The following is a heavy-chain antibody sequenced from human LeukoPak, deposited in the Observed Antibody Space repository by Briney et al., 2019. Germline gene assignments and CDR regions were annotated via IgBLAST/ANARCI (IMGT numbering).Heavy chain of an antibody. CDR1: GASISSGAYH. D-gene: IGHD3-10*01. J-gene: IGHJ4*02. CDR3: ATYYAGRGGSGY. CDR2: SGNT. Sequence: SETLSLTCTVSGASISSGAYHWSWIRQPTGKGLEWIGYSGNTDYNPSLNSRVTISVDTSKNQLSLRLSSVTTADTAVYFCATYYAGRGGSGYWGQGTLVTVSS. V-gene: IGHV4-30-4*01.